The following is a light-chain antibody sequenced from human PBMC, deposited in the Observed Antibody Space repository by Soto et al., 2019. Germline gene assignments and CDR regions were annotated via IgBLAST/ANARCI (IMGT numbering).Light chain of an antibody. J-gene: IGLJ3*02. CDR2: EVG. CDR1: SSDVGGYNY. Sequence: QSVLTQPASVSGSPGQSITISCTGTSSDVGGYNYVSWYQHHPGKAPNLIIYEVGNRPSGISNRFSGSKSDNMASLTISGLQPEDEADYYCTSYTSSSPLVFGGGTKVTVL. CDR3: TSYTSSSPLV. V-gene: IGLV2-14*01.